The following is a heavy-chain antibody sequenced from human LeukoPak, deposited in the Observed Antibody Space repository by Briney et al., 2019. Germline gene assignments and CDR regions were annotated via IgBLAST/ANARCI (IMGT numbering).Heavy chain of an antibody. V-gene: IGHV1-69*01. CDR2: IIPIFGTA. CDR1: GGTFSSYA. D-gene: IGHD3-10*01. J-gene: IGHJ6*04. CDR3: AYYYGSGSYPKNYYYYGMDV. Sequence: GASVKVSCKASGGTFSSYAISWVRQAPGQGLEWMGGIIPIFGTANYAQKFQGRVTITADGSTSTAYMELSSLRSEDTAVYYCAYYYGSGSYPKNYYYYGMDVWGKGTTVTVSS.